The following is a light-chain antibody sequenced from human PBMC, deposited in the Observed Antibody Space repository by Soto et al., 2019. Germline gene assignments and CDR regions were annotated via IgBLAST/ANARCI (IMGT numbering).Light chain of an antibody. J-gene: IGKJ1*01. CDR1: QGISDY. Sequence: DIQMTQSPSSLSASVGDRVTISCRASQGISDYLSWFQQKPGEAPKLLINTASTLQSGVPIRFSGAGSRTHFSLTISGLQPDDSATYYCQQTYSFPWTFGQGTRVDIK. V-gene: IGKV1-39*01. CDR2: TAS. CDR3: QQTYSFPWT.